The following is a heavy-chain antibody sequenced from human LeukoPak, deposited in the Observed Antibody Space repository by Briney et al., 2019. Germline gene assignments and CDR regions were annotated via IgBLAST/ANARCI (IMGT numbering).Heavy chain of an antibody. CDR3: ARGRGSSWYFDY. J-gene: IGHJ4*02. D-gene: IGHD6-13*01. Sequence: ASVKVSCKTSGYSFTGYYMHWVRQAPGQGLEWMGWINPNTGDTNYAQKFQGRVAMTRDTSITTAYMELTRLTSDDTAVYYCARGRGSSWYFDYWGQGTLVTVSS. V-gene: IGHV1-2*02. CDR2: INPNTGDT. CDR1: GYSFTGYY.